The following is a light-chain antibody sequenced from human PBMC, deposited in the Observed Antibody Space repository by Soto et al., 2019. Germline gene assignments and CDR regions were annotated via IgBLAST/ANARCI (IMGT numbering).Light chain of an antibody. V-gene: IGKV3-15*01. J-gene: IGKJ4*01. CDR2: ATS. CDR1: QSVGNN. Sequence: EIVVTQSPATLSLSPGERATLSCRASQSVGNNFAWYQQKPGQAPRRLIFATSTRATGVPARFSGSGSGTEFTLTISRLQSEDFAVYYCQQYGAWPLTFGGGAKVEIE. CDR3: QQYGAWPLT.